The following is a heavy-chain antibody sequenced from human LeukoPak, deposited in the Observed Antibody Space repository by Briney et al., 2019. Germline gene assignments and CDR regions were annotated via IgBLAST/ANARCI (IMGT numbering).Heavy chain of an antibody. V-gene: IGHV4-4*07. CDR2: IYTSGST. D-gene: IGHD3-3*01. J-gene: IGHJ4*02. Sequence: SETLSLTCTVSGGSISSYYWSWIRQPAGKGLEWIGRIYTSGSTNYNPSLKSRVTMSVDTSKNQSSLKLSSVTAADTAVYYCARSQQIFGVVTPIAYWGQGTLVTVSS. CDR1: GGSISSYY. CDR3: ARSQQIFGVVTPIAY.